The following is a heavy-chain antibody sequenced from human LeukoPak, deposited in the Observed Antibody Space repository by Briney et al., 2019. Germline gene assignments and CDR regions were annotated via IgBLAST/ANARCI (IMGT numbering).Heavy chain of an antibody. CDR3: ARDGLSIPYYYDSSGYSPFDY. V-gene: IGHV3-7*01. CDR2: INQDGSEK. J-gene: IGHJ4*02. CDR1: GFTFSSYW. D-gene: IGHD3-22*01. Sequence: GGSLRLSFAASGFTFSSYWMSWVRQAPGKGLEGVADINQDGSEKYYVDSVKGRFTISRDNAKNSLYLQMNSLRAEDTAVYYCARDGLSIPYYYDSSGYSPFDYWGQGTLVTVSS.